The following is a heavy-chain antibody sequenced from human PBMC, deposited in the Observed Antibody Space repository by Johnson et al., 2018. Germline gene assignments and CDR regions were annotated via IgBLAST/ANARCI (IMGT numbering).Heavy chain of an antibody. V-gene: IGHV3-23*04. Sequence: VQLVQSGGGLVQPGGSLRLSYAASGFTFSSYAMNWVRQAPGKGLEWVSAISGSGGGTYYADSVKGRFTISRDNSKNTLLLQRNSLRAEDTAVYYCAKEIYDAGGPLAHMDVWGKGTTVTVSS. D-gene: IGHD3-10*01. CDR3: AKEIYDAGGPLAHMDV. CDR1: GFTFSSYA. CDR2: ISGSGGGT. J-gene: IGHJ6*03.